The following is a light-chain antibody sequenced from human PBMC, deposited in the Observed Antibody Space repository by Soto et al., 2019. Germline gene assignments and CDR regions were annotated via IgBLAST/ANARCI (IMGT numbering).Light chain of an antibody. CDR1: QSVDRNY. V-gene: IGKV3-20*01. Sequence: EVVLTQSPGPLSLSPGERATLSCRASQSVDRNYLSWFQHKRGQPPRVLVFATSSRAAGTPVRFSGSGCGKNFTLTITRVDPEDFGVYYCQQYGGSPPAYTFGLGTKLEI. J-gene: IGKJ2*01. CDR3: QQYGGSPPAYT. CDR2: ATS.